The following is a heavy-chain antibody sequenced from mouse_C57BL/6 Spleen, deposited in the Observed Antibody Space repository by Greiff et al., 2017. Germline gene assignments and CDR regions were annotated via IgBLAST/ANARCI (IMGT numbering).Heavy chain of an antibody. J-gene: IGHJ1*03. CDR3: ARANLNYGSSLWYFDV. Sequence: VQLQQSGAELVRPGASVKLSCKASGYTFTDYYINWVKQRPGQGLEWIARIYPGSGNTYYNEKFKGKATLTAEKSSSTAYMQLSSLTSEDSAVYFCARANLNYGSSLWYFDVWGTGTTVTVSS. CDR1: GYTFTDYY. V-gene: IGHV1-76*01. CDR2: IYPGSGNT. D-gene: IGHD1-1*01.